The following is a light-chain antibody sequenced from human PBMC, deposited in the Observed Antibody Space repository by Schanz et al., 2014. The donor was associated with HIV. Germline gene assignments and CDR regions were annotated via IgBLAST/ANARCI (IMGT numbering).Light chain of an antibody. CDR2: GAS. Sequence: EIVLTQSPATLSVSPGETANLSCRASQSFSSNLAWYQQKPGQAPRLLIYGASTRATGIPARFNGSGSGTDFTLTISRLEPEDFAVYYCHQYGDSRGTFGGGTKVEI. J-gene: IGKJ4*01. V-gene: IGKV3-20*01. CDR3: HQYGDSRGT. CDR1: QSFSSN.